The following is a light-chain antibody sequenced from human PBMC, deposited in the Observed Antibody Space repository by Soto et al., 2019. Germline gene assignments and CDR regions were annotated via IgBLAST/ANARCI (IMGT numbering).Light chain of an antibody. J-gene: IGLJ1*01. V-gene: IGLV2-14*01. CDR3: SSYTSSSSYV. CDR2: EVS. CDR1: SSDVGGYNY. Sequence: LTQPASVSGSPGQSITISCTGTSSDVGGYNYVSWYQQHPGKAPKLMIYEVSNRPSGVSNRFSGSKSGNTASLTISGLQAEDEADYYCSSYTSSSSYVFGTGTKVTVL.